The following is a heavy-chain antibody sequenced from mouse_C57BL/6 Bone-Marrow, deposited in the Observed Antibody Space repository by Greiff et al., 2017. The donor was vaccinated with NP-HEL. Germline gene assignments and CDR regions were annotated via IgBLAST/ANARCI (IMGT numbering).Heavy chain of an antibody. D-gene: IGHD1-1*01. V-gene: IGHV7-3*01. CDR1: GFTFTDYY. CDR2: IRNKANGYTT. CDR3: ARSSYYYGSSDYAMDY. J-gene: IGHJ4*01. Sequence: EVQGVESGGGLVQPGGSLSLSCAASGFTFTDYYMSWVRQPPGKALEWLGFIRNKANGYTTEYSASVKGRFTISRDNSQSILYLQMNALRAEDSATYYCARSSYYYGSSDYAMDYWGQGTSVTVSS.